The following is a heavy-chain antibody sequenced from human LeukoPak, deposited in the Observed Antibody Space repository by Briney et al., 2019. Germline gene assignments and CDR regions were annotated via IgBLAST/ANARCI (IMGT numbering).Heavy chain of an antibody. V-gene: IGHV4-39*01. CDR3: ATGNLARGAYYYDRKFDY. D-gene: IGHD3-22*01. CDR1: GGSISSSSYY. J-gene: IGHJ4*02. Sequence: SETLSLTCTVFGGSISSSSYYWGWIRQPPGKGLEWIGSIYYSGSTYYNPSLKSRVTISVDTSKNQFSLKLSSVTAADTAVYYCATGNLARGAYYYDRKFDYWGQGTLVTVSS. CDR2: IYYSGST.